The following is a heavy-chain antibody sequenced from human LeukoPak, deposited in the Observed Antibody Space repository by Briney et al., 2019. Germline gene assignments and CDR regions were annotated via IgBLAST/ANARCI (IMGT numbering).Heavy chain of an antibody. Sequence: SETLSLTCAVYGGSFSGYYWSWIRQPPGKGLEWIGETNHSGSTNYNPSLKSRVTISVDTSKNQFSLKLSSVTAADTAVYYCARGRGYSYGSPYLNYWGQGTLVTVSS. CDR3: ARGRGYSYGSPYLNY. CDR1: GGSFSGYY. D-gene: IGHD5-18*01. V-gene: IGHV4-34*01. CDR2: TNHSGST. J-gene: IGHJ4*02.